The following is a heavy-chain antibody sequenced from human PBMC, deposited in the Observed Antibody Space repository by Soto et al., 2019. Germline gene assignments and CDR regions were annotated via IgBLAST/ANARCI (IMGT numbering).Heavy chain of an antibody. D-gene: IGHD3-22*01. Sequence: ASGKVSCKASGGTFISYAISWVRQAPGQGLEWMGGIIPIFGTANYAQKFQGRVTITADESTSTAYMELSSLRSEGTAVYYCARRYYDSSGYYSYYFDYWGQGTLVTVSS. CDR2: IIPIFGTA. CDR3: ARRYYDSSGYYSYYFDY. J-gene: IGHJ4*02. CDR1: GGTFISYA. V-gene: IGHV1-69*13.